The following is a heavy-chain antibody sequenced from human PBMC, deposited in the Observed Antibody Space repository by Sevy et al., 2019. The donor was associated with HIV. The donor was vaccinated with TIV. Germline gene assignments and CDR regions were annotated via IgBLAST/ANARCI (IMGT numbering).Heavy chain of an antibody. CDR2: IWYDGSNK. J-gene: IGHJ6*02. V-gene: IGHV3-33*01. Sequence: GGSLRLSCAASEFTFSSYGTHWVRQAPGKGLEWVAVIWYDGSNKYYADSVKGRFTISRDNSKNTLYLQMNSLRAEDTAVYYCVRAAGATTTAVHYYYYGMDVWGQGTTVTVSS. D-gene: IGHD1-26*01. CDR1: EFTFSSYG. CDR3: VRAAGATTTAVHYYYYGMDV.